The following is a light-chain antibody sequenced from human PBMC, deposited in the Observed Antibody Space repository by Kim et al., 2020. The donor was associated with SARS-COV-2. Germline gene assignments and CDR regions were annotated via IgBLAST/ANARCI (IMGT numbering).Light chain of an antibody. Sequence: VSVGDRVTIPGRSIQSINSWVAWDQRKPSNAPNLVIYKASTLTTGVPSRFSGSEPGREFTLTISCLQPDDFATYYCPQYHAYPLTVGGGTKVDIK. V-gene: IGKV1-5*03. CDR1: QSINSW. CDR2: KAS. CDR3: PQYHAYPLT. J-gene: IGKJ4*01.